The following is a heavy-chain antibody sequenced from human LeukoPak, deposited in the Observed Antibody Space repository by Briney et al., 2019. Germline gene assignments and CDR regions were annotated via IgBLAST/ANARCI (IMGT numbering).Heavy chain of an antibody. D-gene: IGHD2-2*01. CDR1: GHTLIELS. J-gene: IGHJ4*02. V-gene: IGHV1-24*01. CDR3: AKERRGYCSSTSCHDFDY. Sequence: ASVKVSCKVSGHTLIELSMHWVRQAPGKGLEWMGGFDPEDGKIVYAQKFRGRFTMTEDTSTETAYMELNSLRSEDTAVYYCAKERRGYCSSTSCHDFDYWGQGTLVTVSS. CDR2: FDPEDGKI.